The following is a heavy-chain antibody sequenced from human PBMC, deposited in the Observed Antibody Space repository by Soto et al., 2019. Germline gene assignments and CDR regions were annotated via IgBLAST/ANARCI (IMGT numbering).Heavy chain of an antibody. CDR2: INPTTGGT. J-gene: IGHJ4*02. Sequence: ASVKVSCKASGYSLTEYYLHWLRQAPRQGLEWMGWINPTTGGTTYAQKFEGRVTMTRDRSVNTAYMELSRLRSDDTALYFCARASGSPLTAYAPLGFWGQGSLVTAPQ. CDR3: ARASGSPLTAYAPLGF. V-gene: IGHV1-2*02. D-gene: IGHD2-2*01. CDR1: GYSLTEYY.